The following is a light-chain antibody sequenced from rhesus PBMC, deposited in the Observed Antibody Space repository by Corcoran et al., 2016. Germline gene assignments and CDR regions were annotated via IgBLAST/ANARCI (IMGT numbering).Light chain of an antibody. Sequence: EIVLTQSPATLSLSPGERATLSCRASQSVSSSLAWYQQKPGQAPRLLIYDASSRATGIPDRFSGSGSGTDFTLTISSLGPEDVGVYYCQQYSNWPQTFGQGTKVEIK. CDR3: QQYSNWPQT. CDR2: DAS. V-gene: IGKV3-35*01. CDR1: QSVSSS. J-gene: IGKJ1*01.